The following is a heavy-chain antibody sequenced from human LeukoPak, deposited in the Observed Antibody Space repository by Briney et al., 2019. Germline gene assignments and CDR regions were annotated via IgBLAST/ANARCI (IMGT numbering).Heavy chain of an antibody. CDR2: IIPILGIA. Sequence: GASVTVSCKASGGTFSSYAISWVRQAPGQGLEWMGRIIPILGIANYTQKFQGRVTITADKSTSTAYMELSSLRSEDTAVYYCARVRIAVAGPFDYWGQGTLVTVSS. V-gene: IGHV1-69*04. J-gene: IGHJ4*02. D-gene: IGHD6-19*01. CDR1: GGTFSSYA. CDR3: ARVRIAVAGPFDY.